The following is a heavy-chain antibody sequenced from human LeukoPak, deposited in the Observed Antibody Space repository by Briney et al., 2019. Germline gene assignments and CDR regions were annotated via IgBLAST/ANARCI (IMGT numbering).Heavy chain of an antibody. Sequence: GRSLRLSCAASGFTFSSYAMHWVRQAPGKGLEWVAVISYDGSNKYYADSVKGRFTISRDNSKNMLYLQMNSLRAEDTAVYYCARPLRYCSSTSCYYFDYWGQGTLVTVSS. V-gene: IGHV3-30*04. D-gene: IGHD2-2*01. J-gene: IGHJ4*02. CDR1: GFTFSSYA. CDR3: ARPLRYCSSTSCYYFDY. CDR2: ISYDGSNK.